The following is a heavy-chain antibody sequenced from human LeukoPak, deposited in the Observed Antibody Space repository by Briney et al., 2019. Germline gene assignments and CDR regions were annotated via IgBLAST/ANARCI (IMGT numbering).Heavy chain of an antibody. J-gene: IGHJ4*02. D-gene: IGHD6-19*01. V-gene: IGHV3-30-3*01. CDR1: GFTFSSYA. Sequence: SGGSLRLSRAASGFTFSSYAMHWVRQAPGKGLEWVALISYDGTNENYADSVKGRFTISRDDSRNTLFLQMDSLKAEDTAVYYCARARYSNGWYFNRDFWGQGTLVTASS. CDR2: ISYDGTNE. CDR3: ARARYSNGWYFNRDF.